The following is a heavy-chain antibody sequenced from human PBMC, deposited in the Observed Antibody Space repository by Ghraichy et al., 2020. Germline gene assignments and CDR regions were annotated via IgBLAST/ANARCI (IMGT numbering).Heavy chain of an antibody. Sequence: GESLNISCAASGFTFSNAWMSWVRQAPGKGLEWVGRIISKTDGGTTDYAAPVKGRFTISRDDSKNTLYLQMNSLKTEDTAVYYCTTGRNWGQGTLVTVPS. V-gene: IGHV3-15*01. J-gene: IGHJ4*02. CDR3: TTGRN. CDR1: GFTFSNAW. CDR2: IISKTDGGTT.